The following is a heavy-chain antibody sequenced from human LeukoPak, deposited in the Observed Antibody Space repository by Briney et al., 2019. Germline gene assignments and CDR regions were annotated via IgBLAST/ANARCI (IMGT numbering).Heavy chain of an antibody. Sequence: SETLSLTCAVYGGSFSGYYWSWIRQPPGKGLEWIGEINHSGSTNYNPSLKSRVTISVDTSKNQFSLKLSSVTAADTAVYYCARGLGYSSSTSCLGYFDYWGQGTLVTVSS. V-gene: IGHV4-34*01. CDR1: GGSFSGYY. CDR2: INHSGST. D-gene: IGHD2-2*01. CDR3: ARGLGYSSSTSCLGYFDY. J-gene: IGHJ4*02.